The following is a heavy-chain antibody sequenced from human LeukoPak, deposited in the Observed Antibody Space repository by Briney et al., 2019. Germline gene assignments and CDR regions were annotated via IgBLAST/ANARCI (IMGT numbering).Heavy chain of an antibody. CDR1: GFTFSSYN. Sequence: GGSLRLSCVASGFTFSSYNMNWVRQAPGKGLEWVSAISGSGDSTYYADSVKGRFTISRANSKSTLYLQMKGLRAEDTALYYCAKSLGPYYFDYWGQGTLVTVSS. CDR3: AKSLGPYYFDY. V-gene: IGHV3-23*01. J-gene: IGHJ4*02. CDR2: ISGSGDST.